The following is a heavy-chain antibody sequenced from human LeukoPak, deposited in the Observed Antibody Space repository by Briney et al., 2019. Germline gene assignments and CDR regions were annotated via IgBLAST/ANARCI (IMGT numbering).Heavy chain of an antibody. J-gene: IGHJ4*02. D-gene: IGHD6-25*01. Sequence: SETLSLTCAVYGGSFSGYYWSWIRQPPGKGLEWIGEINHSGSTNYNPSLKSRVTISVDTSKNQFSLKLSSVTAADTAVYYCASSNRRKLTPATWGQGTLVTVSS. CDR1: GGSFSGYY. CDR2: INHSGST. CDR3: ASSNRRKLTPAT. V-gene: IGHV4-34*01.